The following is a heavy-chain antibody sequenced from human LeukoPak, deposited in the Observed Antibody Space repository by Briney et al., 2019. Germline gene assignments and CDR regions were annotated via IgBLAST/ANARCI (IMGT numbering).Heavy chain of an antibody. D-gene: IGHD1-26*01. CDR2: INPSGGST. CDR1: GYTFTSYY. J-gene: IGHJ4*02. V-gene: IGHV1-46*01. Sequence: ASVKVSCKASGYTFTSYYMHWVRQAPGQGLEWMGVINPSGGSTSYHQKFQGRVTMTRDTSTSTVYMELSRLRSDDTAVYYCARDGTSGSDFDYWGQGTLVTVSS. CDR3: ARDGTSGSDFDY.